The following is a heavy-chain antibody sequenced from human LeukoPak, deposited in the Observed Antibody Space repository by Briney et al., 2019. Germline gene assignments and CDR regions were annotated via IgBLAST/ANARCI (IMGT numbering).Heavy chain of an antibody. Sequence: GGFLRLSCAASGFTFSSYAMSWVRQAPGKGLEWVSAISGSGGSTYYADSVKGRFTISRDSSKNTLYLQMNSLRAEDTAVYYCAKASAMIVVVSKHFDYWGQGTLVTVSS. J-gene: IGHJ4*02. CDR3: AKASAMIVVVSKHFDY. CDR2: ISGSGGST. D-gene: IGHD3-22*01. CDR1: GFTFSSYA. V-gene: IGHV3-23*01.